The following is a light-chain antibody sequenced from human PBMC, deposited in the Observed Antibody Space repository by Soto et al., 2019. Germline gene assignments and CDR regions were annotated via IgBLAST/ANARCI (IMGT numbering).Light chain of an antibody. Sequence: AIRMTQSPSSLSASTGDRVTITCRASQGISSYLAWYQQEPGKAPKLLIYAASTLQSGVPSRFSGSGSGTDFTLTISCLQSEDFETYYCQQYYSYPWTLGPGTKVDIK. CDR1: QGISSY. J-gene: IGKJ1*01. CDR3: QQYYSYPWT. CDR2: AAS. V-gene: IGKV1-8*01.